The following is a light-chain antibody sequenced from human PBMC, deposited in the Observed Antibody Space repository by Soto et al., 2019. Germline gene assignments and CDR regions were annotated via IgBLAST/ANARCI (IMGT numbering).Light chain of an antibody. CDR2: DTK. Sequence: QAVVTQEPSVTVSPGGTVTLTCGSSTGAVTSDHYPYWFQQKPGQAPRTLIYDTKNKHSWTPARFSGSLLGGKAALTLSGAQPEDEADYYCLLSYSGARPVVFGGATKLTVL. V-gene: IGLV7-46*01. CDR1: TGAVTSDHY. J-gene: IGLJ2*01. CDR3: LLSYSGARPVV.